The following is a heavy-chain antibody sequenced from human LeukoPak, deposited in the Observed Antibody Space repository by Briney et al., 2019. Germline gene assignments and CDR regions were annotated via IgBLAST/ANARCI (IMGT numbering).Heavy chain of an antibody. Sequence: GGSLRLSCAASEFTLSNYYISWIRQAPGKGLEWVSYVSNSGSDIYYGDSVKGRFTISRDNAKNSVFLQMNSLRAEDTAVYYCARGHYGLDVWGQGTTVTVSS. CDR1: EFTLSNYY. CDR2: VSNSGSDI. CDR3: ARGHYGLDV. V-gene: IGHV3-11*01. J-gene: IGHJ6*02.